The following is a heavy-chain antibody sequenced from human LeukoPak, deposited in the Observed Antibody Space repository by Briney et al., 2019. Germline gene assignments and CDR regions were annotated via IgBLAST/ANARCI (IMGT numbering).Heavy chain of an antibody. D-gene: IGHD2-2*01. Sequence: SETLSLTCTVSGGSISSYYWSWIRQPPGKGLEWIGYIYYSGSTNYNPSLKSRVTISVDTSKNQFSLKPSSVTAADTAVYYCARQELYCSSTSCYGSAFDHWGQGTLVTVSS. CDR1: GGSISSYY. CDR2: IYYSGST. V-gene: IGHV4-59*01. J-gene: IGHJ4*02. CDR3: ARQELYCSSTSCYGSAFDH.